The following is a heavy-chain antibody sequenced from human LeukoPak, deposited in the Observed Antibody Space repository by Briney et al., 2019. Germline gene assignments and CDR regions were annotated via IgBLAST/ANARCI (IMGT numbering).Heavy chain of an antibody. CDR1: GFTFSSYE. V-gene: IGHV3-48*03. D-gene: IGHD3-10*01. Sequence: GGSLRLSCAASGFTFSSYEMNWVRQAPGKGLEWVSYISSSGSTIYYADSVKGRFTISRDNSKNTLYLQMNSLRAEDTAVYYCAKDESWFGELAGTYMDVWGKGTTVTVSS. CDR3: AKDESWFGELAGTYMDV. CDR2: ISSSGSTI. J-gene: IGHJ6*03.